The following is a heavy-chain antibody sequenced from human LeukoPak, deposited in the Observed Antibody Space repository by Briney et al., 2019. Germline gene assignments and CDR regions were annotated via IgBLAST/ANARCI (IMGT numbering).Heavy chain of an antibody. Sequence: GGSLRLSCAASGFTFSSYEMNWVRQAPGKGLEWVSYISSSGSTIYYADSVKGRFTISRDNAKNSMYLQMNSLRAEDTAVYCARDRWSASGSSWYDYWGQGTQVTVSS. CDR3: ARDRWSASGSSWYDY. D-gene: IGHD6-13*01. CDR2: ISSSGSTI. CDR1: GFTFSSYE. V-gene: IGHV3-48*03. J-gene: IGHJ4*02.